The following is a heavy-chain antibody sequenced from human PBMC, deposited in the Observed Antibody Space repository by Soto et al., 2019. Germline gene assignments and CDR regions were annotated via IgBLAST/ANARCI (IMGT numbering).Heavy chain of an antibody. Sequence: QVQLVESGGGVVQPGRSLRLSCAASGFTFSSYGMHWVRQAPGKGLEWVAVISDDGSNKYYADSVKGRFTIARDNSKNSLYLQMNSLRAEDTAVYYCAKGDYWGQGTLVTVSS. V-gene: IGHV3-30*18. J-gene: IGHJ4*02. CDR2: ISDDGSNK. CDR1: GFTFSSYG. CDR3: AKGDY.